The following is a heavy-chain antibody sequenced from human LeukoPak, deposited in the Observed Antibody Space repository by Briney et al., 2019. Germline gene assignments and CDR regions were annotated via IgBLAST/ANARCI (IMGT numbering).Heavy chain of an antibody. D-gene: IGHD6-13*01. J-gene: IGHJ4*02. CDR1: GGSFSGYY. V-gene: IGHV4-34*01. CDR2: INHSGST. CDR3: ARRDPGYSSSWYVIYFDY. Sequence: SETLSLTCAVYGGSFSGYYWSWIRQPPGKGLEWIGEINHSGSTNYNPSLKSRVTISVDTSKNQFSLKLSSVTAADTAVYYCARRDPGYSSSWYVIYFDYWGQGTLVTVSS.